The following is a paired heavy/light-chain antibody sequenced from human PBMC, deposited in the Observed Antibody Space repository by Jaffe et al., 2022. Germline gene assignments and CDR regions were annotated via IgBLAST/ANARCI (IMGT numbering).Heavy chain of an antibody. J-gene: IGHJ4*02. V-gene: IGHV3-49*04. CDR2: IRSEAYGGTQ. D-gene: IGHD2-15*01. Sequence: EVHLVDSGGGLVQPGRSLRLSCTASGFTFSDYAINWVRQAPGKGLEWVGFIRSEAYGGTQEFAASVKDRFSFSRDDFKAIAYLHMNSLKTDDTAVYFCTAATLWGDCSVGSCGLGVDWGQGTLVTVSS. CDR1: GFTFSDYA. CDR3: TAATLWGDCSVGSCGLGVD.
Light chain of an antibody. Sequence: EIVLTQSPGTLSLSPGESATLSCRASQSVGDTYLAWYQQKPGQAPRLLIYGVSRTATGIPDRFSGSGSATDFTLTISRLEPEDFAVYYCQHYGRTPLTFGGGTKVEIK. V-gene: IGKV3-20*01. CDR3: QHYGRTPLT. CDR1: QSVGDTY. CDR2: GVS. J-gene: IGKJ4*01.